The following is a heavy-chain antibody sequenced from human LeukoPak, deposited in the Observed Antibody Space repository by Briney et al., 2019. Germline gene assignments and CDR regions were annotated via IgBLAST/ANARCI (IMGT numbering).Heavy chain of an antibody. V-gene: IGHV4-59*08. CDR3: AKGDYSYFDY. D-gene: IGHD4-11*01. CDR2: ICDGGNT. J-gene: IGHJ4*02. CDR1: SGSFSSHC. Sequence: PSETQSLTCTVSSGSFSSHCWSWIRQPPGKGLEWIAYICDGGNTNYNPSLKSRVTMLLDTSKNQFFLDLSSVTAADTAVYYCAKGDYSYFDYWGQGTLVTVSS.